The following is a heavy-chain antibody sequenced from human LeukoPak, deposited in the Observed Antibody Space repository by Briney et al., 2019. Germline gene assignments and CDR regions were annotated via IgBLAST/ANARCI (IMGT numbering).Heavy chain of an antibody. Sequence: SETLSLTCTLSGGSINSYYWSWIRQPPGKGLEWIGYISYSGSTNYNPSLKSRVTISVDTSKNQFSLKLSSVTAADTAVYYCARHIDYGGTNFDYWGQGTLVTVSS. CDR2: ISYSGST. J-gene: IGHJ4*02. D-gene: IGHD4-17*01. V-gene: IGHV4-59*08. CDR3: ARHIDYGGTNFDY. CDR1: GGSINSYY.